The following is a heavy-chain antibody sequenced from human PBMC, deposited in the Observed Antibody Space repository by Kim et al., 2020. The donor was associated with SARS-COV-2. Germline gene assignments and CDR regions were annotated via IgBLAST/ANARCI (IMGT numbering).Heavy chain of an antibody. D-gene: IGHD3-22*01. CDR1: GGSISSRGFY. CDR2: IYYSGST. J-gene: IGHJ2*01. V-gene: IGHV4-31*03. Sequence: LRLSCTVSGGSISSRGFYWTWIRQRPGRGLEYIGYIYYSGSTHYNPSLRSRVSISQDTSKNQFSLKLTSVTAADTAVYYCAKTRYFGDYHSSGYYVPLYWYFDLWGRGTLVTVSS. CDR3: AKTRYFGDYHSSGYYVPLYWYFDL.